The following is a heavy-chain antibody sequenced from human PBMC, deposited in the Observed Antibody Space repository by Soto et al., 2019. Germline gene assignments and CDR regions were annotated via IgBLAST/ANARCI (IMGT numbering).Heavy chain of an antibody. V-gene: IGHV1-46*01. CDR3: ARGGGIVVVPAALTQYYDFWSGYYRHFDY. J-gene: IGHJ4*02. CDR1: GYTFTSYY. D-gene: IGHD3-3*01. Sequence: GASVKVSCKASGYTFTSYYMHWVRQAPGQGLEWMGIINPSGGSTSYAQKFQGRVTMTRDTSTSTVYMELSSLRSEDTAVYYCARGGGIVVVPAALTQYYDFWSGYYRHFDYWGQGTLVTVSS. CDR2: INPSGGST.